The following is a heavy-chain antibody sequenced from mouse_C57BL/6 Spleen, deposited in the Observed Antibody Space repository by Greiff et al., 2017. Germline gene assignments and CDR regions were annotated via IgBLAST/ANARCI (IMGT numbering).Heavy chain of an antibody. V-gene: IGHV5-17*01. J-gene: IGHJ2*01. D-gene: IGHD1-2*01. CDR3: ARSTTASSYFDY. Sequence: EVKLVESGGGLVKPGGSLKLSCAASGFTFSDYGMHWVRQAPEKGLEWVAYISSGSSTIYYADTVKGGFTISRDNAKNTLFLQMTSLRSEDTAMYYCARSTTASSYFDYWGQGTTLTVSS. CDR2: ISSGSSTI. CDR1: GFTFSDYG.